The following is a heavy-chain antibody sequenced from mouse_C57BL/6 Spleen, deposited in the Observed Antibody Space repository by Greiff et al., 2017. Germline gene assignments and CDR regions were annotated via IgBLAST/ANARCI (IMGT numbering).Heavy chain of an antibody. V-gene: IGHV1-15*01. CDR2: IDPETGGT. CDR1: GYTFTDYE. Sequence: QVHVKQSGAELVRPGASVTLSCKASGYTFTDYEMHWVKQTPVHGLEWIGAIDPETGGTAYNQKFKGKAILTADKSSSTAYMELRSLTSEDSAVYYCTRSPYSSGYTWFAYWGQGTLVTVSA. CDR3: TRSPYSSGYTWFAY. D-gene: IGHD3-2*02. J-gene: IGHJ3*01.